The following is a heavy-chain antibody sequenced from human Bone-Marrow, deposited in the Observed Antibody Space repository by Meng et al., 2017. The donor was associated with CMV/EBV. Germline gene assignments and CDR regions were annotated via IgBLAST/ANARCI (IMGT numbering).Heavy chain of an antibody. J-gene: IGHJ4*02. CDR3: ARGRAAFFTMIVVVSSDYFDY. V-gene: IGHV4-34*01. Sequence: SGYYWSWIRQPPGKGLEWIGEINHSGSTNYNPSLKSRVTISVDTSKNQFSLKLSSVTAADTAVYYCARGRAAFFTMIVVVSSDYFDYWGQGTLVTVSS. CDR1: SGYY. CDR2: INHSGST. D-gene: IGHD3-22*01.